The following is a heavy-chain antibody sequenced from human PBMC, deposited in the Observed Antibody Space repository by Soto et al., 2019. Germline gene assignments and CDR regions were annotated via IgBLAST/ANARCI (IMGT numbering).Heavy chain of an antibody. J-gene: IGHJ5*02. CDR1: GFTFSSYW. Sequence: GGSLRLSCAASGFTFSSYWMSWVRQAPGKGLEWVANIKQDGSEKYYVDSVKGRFTISRDNAKNSLYLQMNSLRAEDTAVYYCARDRSTGTTWRKGGNWFDPWGQGTLVTVSA. CDR2: IKQDGSEK. CDR3: ARDRSTGTTWRKGGNWFDP. V-gene: IGHV3-7*01. D-gene: IGHD1-7*01.